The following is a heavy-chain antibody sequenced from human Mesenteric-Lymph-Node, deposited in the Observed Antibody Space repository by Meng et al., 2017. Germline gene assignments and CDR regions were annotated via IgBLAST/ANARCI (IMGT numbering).Heavy chain of an antibody. D-gene: IGHD2-21*01. Sequence: QVQLVQSGAEVKKPGASVKVSCKASGYTFIDYYIHWVRQAPGQGLEWMGRINPNSGGTNFAQKFQGRVIMTRDTSISTAYMELSSLGFDDTAVYYCAKALGWGSSPDYWGHGILVTVSS. J-gene: IGHJ4*01. CDR2: INPNSGGT. V-gene: IGHV1-2*06. CDR3: AKALGWGSSPDY. CDR1: GYTFIDYY.